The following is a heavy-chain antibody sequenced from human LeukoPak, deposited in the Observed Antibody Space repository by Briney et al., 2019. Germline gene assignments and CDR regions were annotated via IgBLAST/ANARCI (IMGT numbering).Heavy chain of an antibody. J-gene: IGHJ6*02. CDR1: GGSISSYY. Sequence: SGTLSLTCTVSGGSISSYYWSWIRQPPGKGLEWIGYIYYSGSTNYNPSLKSRVSISVDTSKNQFSLKLSSVTAADTAVYYCASLSGSYYYYYGMDVWGQGTTVTVSS. CDR2: IYYSGST. D-gene: IGHD1-26*01. V-gene: IGHV4-59*01. CDR3: ASLSGSYYYYYGMDV.